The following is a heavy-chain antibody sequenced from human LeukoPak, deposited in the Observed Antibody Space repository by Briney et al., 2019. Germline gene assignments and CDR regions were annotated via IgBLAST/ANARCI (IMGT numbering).Heavy chain of an antibody. V-gene: IGHV5-51*01. Sequence: GESLKISCQGSGYLFSDYWIAWVRQQPGKGLEWMAFFFPGDSDTRYSPSFQGQVTISADKSISTAYLQWSSLKASDTAMYYCARQGDEYYYGSGSYSAGYWGQGTLVTVSS. CDR1: GYLFSDYW. J-gene: IGHJ4*02. D-gene: IGHD3-10*01. CDR3: ARQGDEYYYGSGSYSAGY. CDR2: FFPGDSDT.